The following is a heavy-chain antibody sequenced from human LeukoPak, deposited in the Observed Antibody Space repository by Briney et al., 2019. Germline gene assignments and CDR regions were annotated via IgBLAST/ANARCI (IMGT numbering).Heavy chain of an antibody. Sequence: GGSLRLSCAASGFTFSSYWMSWVRQAPGKGLEWVANIKQDGSEKYYVDSVKGRFTISRDNAKNSLYLQMNSLRSDDTAVYYCARGDSSTFKGPTALDYWGQGTLVTVSS. CDR1: GFTFSSYW. D-gene: IGHD2-2*01. V-gene: IGHV3-7*03. CDR2: IKQDGSEK. CDR3: ARGDSSTFKGPTALDY. J-gene: IGHJ4*02.